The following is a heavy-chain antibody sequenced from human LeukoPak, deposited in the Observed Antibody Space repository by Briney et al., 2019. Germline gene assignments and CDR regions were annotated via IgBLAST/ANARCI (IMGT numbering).Heavy chain of an antibody. CDR3: ARDRCSSTSCYHHY. D-gene: IGHD2-2*01. Sequence: TGGSLRLSCAASGFTFSSYSMNWVRQAPGKGLEWVSSIGSSSSYIYYADSVKGRFTISRDNAKNSLYLQMNSLRAEDTAVYYCARDRCSSTSCYHHYWGQGTLVTVSS. CDR2: IGSSSSYI. J-gene: IGHJ4*02. V-gene: IGHV3-21*01. CDR1: GFTFSSYS.